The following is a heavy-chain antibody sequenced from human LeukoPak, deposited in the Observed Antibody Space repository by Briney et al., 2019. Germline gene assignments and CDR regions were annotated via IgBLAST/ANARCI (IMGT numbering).Heavy chain of an antibody. D-gene: IGHD1-1*01. J-gene: IGHJ4*02. V-gene: IGHV3-33*01. CDR2: TRFDGSIK. Sequence: GGSLRHSCAVSGFIFSDYGFHWVRQAPGKRLEWVAVTRFDGSIKQYADSVKGRFTISRDDSKNTLYLQMNSLKSEDTAVYYCARWGGTRQYYFDYWGRGTLVTVSS. CDR3: ARWGGTRQYYFDY. CDR1: GFIFSDYG.